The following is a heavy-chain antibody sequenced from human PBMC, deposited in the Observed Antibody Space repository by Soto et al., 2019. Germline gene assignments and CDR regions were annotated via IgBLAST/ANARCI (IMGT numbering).Heavy chain of an antibody. V-gene: IGHV1-69*06. CDR2: IIPIFGTA. D-gene: IGHD3-16*02. CDR3: ARQIGIVSYGMDV. Sequence: GASVKVSCKASGGTFSSYAISWVRQAPGQGLEWMGGIIPIFGTANYAQKFQGQVTISADKSISTAYLQWSSLKASDTAMYYCARQIGIVSYGMDVWGQGTTVTVSS. J-gene: IGHJ6*02. CDR1: GGTFSSYA.